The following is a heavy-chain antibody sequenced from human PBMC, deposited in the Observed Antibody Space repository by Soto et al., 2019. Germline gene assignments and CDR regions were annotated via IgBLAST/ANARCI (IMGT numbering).Heavy chain of an antibody. CDR3: ARGDVRVVASFDP. V-gene: IGHV1-2*02. J-gene: IGHJ5*02. CDR1: GYTFTDYY. D-gene: IGHD2-15*01. Sequence: GASVKVSCKASGYTFTDYYIHWVRQAPGQGLEWMGWINPNSGGTNYAQKFQGRVTMTRDTSISTAYMELSRLISDDTAMYYCARGDVRVVASFDPWGQGALVTVSS. CDR2: INPNSGGT.